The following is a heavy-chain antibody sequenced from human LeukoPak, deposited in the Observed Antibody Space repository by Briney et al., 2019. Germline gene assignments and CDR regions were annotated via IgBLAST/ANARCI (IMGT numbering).Heavy chain of an antibody. CDR3: ARDQGSGWYNWFDP. J-gene: IGHJ5*02. CDR1: GFTFSSYW. D-gene: IGHD6-19*01. V-gene: IGHV3-7*01. CDR2: IKQDGSET. Sequence: QSGGSLRLSCAVSGFTFSSYWMSWVRQAPGKGLEWVANIKQDGSETHYVDSVKGRFTISRDNAKNSLYLQMNSLRAEDTAVYYCARDQGSGWYNWFDPWGQGTLVTVSS.